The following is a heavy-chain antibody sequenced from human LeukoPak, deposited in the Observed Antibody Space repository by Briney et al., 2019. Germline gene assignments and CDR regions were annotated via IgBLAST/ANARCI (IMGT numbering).Heavy chain of an antibody. Sequence: SETLSLTCSVSGASTTSYYWNWIRQAPGKGLEWIGYIYSDGTTSYSPSLRSRVTISIDTSRNQFSLKLSSVTAADTAVYYCAKANDILSSTHFDYWGQGTLVTVSS. J-gene: IGHJ4*02. D-gene: IGHD3-9*01. V-gene: IGHV4-59*01. CDR1: GASTTSYY. CDR2: IYSDGTT. CDR3: AKANDILSSTHFDY.